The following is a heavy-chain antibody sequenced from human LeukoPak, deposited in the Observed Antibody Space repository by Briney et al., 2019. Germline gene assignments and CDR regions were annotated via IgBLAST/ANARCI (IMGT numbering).Heavy chain of an antibody. CDR1: GGSISSYY. CDR3: AGLLSTGTIDH. J-gene: IGHJ4*02. D-gene: IGHD1-7*01. Sequence: PSETLSLTCTVSGGSISSYYWSWIRQPPGKGLEWIGYIYYSGSTNYNPSLKSRVTISVDTSKNQFSLKLSSVTAADTAVYYCAGLLSTGTIDHWGQGTLVTVSS. V-gene: IGHV4-59*08. CDR2: IYYSGST.